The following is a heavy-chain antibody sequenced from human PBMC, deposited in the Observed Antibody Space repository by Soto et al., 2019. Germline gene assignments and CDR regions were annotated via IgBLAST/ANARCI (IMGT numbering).Heavy chain of an antibody. CDR2: ISSDGSYI. CDR1: SFTVSNYS. CDR3: ARVAIYCRGAGCFSV. J-gene: IGHJ4*02. V-gene: IGHV3-21*01. Sequence: VSLSPSCASSSFTVSNYSRNLVSQAPGKGLEWLSSISSDGSYIYYADSLMGRFTISRDNARNSLSLQMNGLRVEDTATYYCARVAIYCRGAGCFSVWGQATVVTVSS. D-gene: IGHD2-15*01.